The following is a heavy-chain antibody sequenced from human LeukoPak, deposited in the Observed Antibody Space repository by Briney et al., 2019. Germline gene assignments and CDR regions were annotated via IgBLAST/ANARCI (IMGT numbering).Heavy chain of an antibody. CDR1: GGTLSSYA. CDR3: ARSLIDYGGSYDAFDI. V-gene: IGHV1-69*06. CDR2: IIPIFGTA. Sequence: SVKVSCKASGGTLSSYAISWVRQAPGRGLEWMGGIIPIFGTANYAQKFQGRVTITADKSTSTAYMELSSLRSEDTAVYYCARSLIDYGGSYDAFDIWGQGTMVTISS. J-gene: IGHJ3*02. D-gene: IGHD4-23*01.